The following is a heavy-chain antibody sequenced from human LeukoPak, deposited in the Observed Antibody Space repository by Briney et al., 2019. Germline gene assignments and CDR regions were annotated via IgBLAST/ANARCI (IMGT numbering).Heavy chain of an antibody. CDR3: ARGRGGKGNFDY. CDR1: GGSFSGYY. Sequence: SVTLSLTCAVYGGSFSGYYWSWIRQPPGKGLEWIGEINHSGSTNYNPSLKSRVTISVDTSKNQFSLKLSSVTAADTAVYYCARGRGGKGNFDYWGQGTLVTVSS. CDR2: INHSGST. V-gene: IGHV4-34*01. D-gene: IGHD3-16*01. J-gene: IGHJ4*02.